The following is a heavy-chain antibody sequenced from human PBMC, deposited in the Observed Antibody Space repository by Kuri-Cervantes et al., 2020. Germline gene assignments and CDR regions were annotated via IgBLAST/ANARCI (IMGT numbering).Heavy chain of an antibody. V-gene: IGHV4-34*01. CDR1: GGSFSGYY. CDR2: INHSGST. J-gene: IGHJ6*03. CDR3: ARVVDYCTTGYCYYMDV. Sequence: SQTLSLTCAVYGGSFSGYYWSWIRQPPGKGLECIGEINHSGSTNYNPSLKSRVTISVDTSKNQFSLRLNSVTAADTAVYYCARVVDYCTTGYCYYMDVWAKGTTVTVSS. D-gene: IGHD3-16*01.